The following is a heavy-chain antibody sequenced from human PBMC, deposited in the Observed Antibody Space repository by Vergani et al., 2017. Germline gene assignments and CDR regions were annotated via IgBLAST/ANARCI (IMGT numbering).Heavy chain of an antibody. V-gene: IGHV1-46*01. Sequence: QVQLVQSGAEVKKPGASVKVSCKASGYTFTSYYMHWVRQAPGQGLEWMGIINPSGGSTSYAQKFQGRVTMTRDTSTSTVYMELSSLRSEDTAVYYCARELAVAGIGGHRSTGYFDYWGQGTLVTVSS. J-gene: IGHJ4*02. D-gene: IGHD6-19*01. CDR3: ARELAVAGIGGHRSTGYFDY. CDR1: GYTFTSYY. CDR2: INPSGGST.